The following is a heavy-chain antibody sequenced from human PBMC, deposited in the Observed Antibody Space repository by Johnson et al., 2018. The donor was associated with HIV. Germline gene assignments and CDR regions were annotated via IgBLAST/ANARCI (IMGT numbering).Heavy chain of an antibody. J-gene: IGHJ3*02. CDR3: AKDGAFDI. V-gene: IGHV3-23*04. Sequence: MQLVESGGGLVQPGGSLRLSCAASGFTFSSYAMSWVRQAPGKGLEWVSAIRGSGGSTYYADSVKGRFTISRDSSKNTLFLQMNSLRADDTAVYSCAKDGAFDIWGQGTLVTVSS. CDR1: GFTFSSYA. CDR2: IRGSGGST.